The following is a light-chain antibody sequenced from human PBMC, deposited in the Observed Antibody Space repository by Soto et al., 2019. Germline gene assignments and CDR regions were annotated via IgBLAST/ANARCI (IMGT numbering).Light chain of an antibody. CDR2: DVS. V-gene: IGLV2-14*03. CDR1: SSDVGGYNY. J-gene: IGLJ1*01. Sequence: AMTQPASVSGSPGQSITISCTGTSSDVGGYNYVSWYQQHPGKAPKLIIYDVSDRPSGISSRFSASKSGNTASLTISGLQAEDEADYYCCSYTSSSTPWVFGTGTKVTVL. CDR3: CSYTSSSTPWV.